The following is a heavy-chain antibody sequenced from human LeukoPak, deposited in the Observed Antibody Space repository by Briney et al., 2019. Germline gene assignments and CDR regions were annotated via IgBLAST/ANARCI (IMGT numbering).Heavy chain of an antibody. V-gene: IGHV1-8*01. CDR3: ARAKIMRGVAARTFDY. Sequence: GASVKVSCKASGYTFTSYDINWVRQATGQGLEWMGWMNPNSGNTGYAQKFQGRVTMTRNTSISTAYMELSSLRSEDTAVYYCARAKIMRGVAARTFDYWGQGTLVTVSS. J-gene: IGHJ4*02. CDR1: GYTFTSYD. CDR2: MNPNSGNT. D-gene: IGHD2-15*01.